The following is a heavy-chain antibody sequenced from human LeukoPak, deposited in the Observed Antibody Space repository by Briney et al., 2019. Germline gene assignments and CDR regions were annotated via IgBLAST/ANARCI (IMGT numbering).Heavy chain of an antibody. V-gene: IGHV4-34*01. CDR1: GGSFSGFY. J-gene: IGHJ4*02. Sequence: PPGTLSLTCAVDGGSFSGFYWSWVRQPPGQGLGWIGEINHSGSTNYNPSLQSRVTISVDTSKDQFSLKLSSVTAADTAVYYCARQWELLPIDYWGQGTLVTVSS. CDR2: INHSGST. D-gene: IGHD1-26*01. CDR3: ARQWELLPIDY.